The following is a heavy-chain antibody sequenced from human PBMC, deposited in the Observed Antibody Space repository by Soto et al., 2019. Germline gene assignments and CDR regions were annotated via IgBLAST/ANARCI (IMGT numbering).Heavy chain of an antibody. Sequence: SEALSLSCAVSGGSISSYYWSWIRQTAGKGLEWIGRIYPSGNTNYNPSLKSRVTMSIDTSKNQLSLKLRSVTAADTAVYFCAGDEGYYYSGVDVWGQGTAVTVSS. J-gene: IGHJ6*02. CDR2: IYPSGNT. CDR3: AGDEGYYYSGVDV. V-gene: IGHV4-4*07. CDR1: GGSISSYY.